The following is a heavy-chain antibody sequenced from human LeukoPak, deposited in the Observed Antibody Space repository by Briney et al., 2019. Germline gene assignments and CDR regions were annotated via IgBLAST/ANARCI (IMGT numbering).Heavy chain of an antibody. Sequence: GGSLRLSCAASGFTFSSNYMSWVRQAPGKGLEWVSVIYSGGSTYYADSVKGRFTISRDNSKNTLYLQMNSLRAEDTAMYYCAKDRGRVETYYFDYWGQGTLVTVSS. V-gene: IGHV3-66*02. CDR3: AKDRGRVETYYFDY. CDR1: GFTFSSNY. D-gene: IGHD3-10*01. J-gene: IGHJ4*02. CDR2: IYSGGST.